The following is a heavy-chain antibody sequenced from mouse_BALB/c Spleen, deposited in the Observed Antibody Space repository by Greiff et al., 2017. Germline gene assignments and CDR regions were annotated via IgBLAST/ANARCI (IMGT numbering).Heavy chain of an antibody. V-gene: IGHV5-9-4*01. D-gene: IGHD2-1*01. J-gene: IGHJ3*01. CDR3: ARGGNYSAWFAY. Sequence: EVKVVESGGGLVKPGGSLKLSCAASGFTFSSYAMSWVRQSPEKRLEWVAEISSGGSYTYYPDTVTGRFTISRDNAKNTLYLEMSSLRSEDTAMYYCARGGNYSAWFAYWGQGTLSLSLQ. CDR1: GFTFSSYA. CDR2: ISSGGSYT.